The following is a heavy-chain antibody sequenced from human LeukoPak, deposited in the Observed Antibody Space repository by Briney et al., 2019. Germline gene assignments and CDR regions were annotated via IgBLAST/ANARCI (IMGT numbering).Heavy chain of an antibody. Sequence: SETLSLTCTVSGGSISSYYWSWIRQPPGKGLEWIGYIYYSGSTNYNPSLKSRVTISVDTSKNQFSLKLSSVTAADTAVYYCAREAGLHSSSWYGYFDYWGQGTLVTVSS. D-gene: IGHD6-13*01. CDR1: GGSISSYY. CDR3: AREAGLHSSSWYGYFDY. J-gene: IGHJ4*02. CDR2: IYYSGST. V-gene: IGHV4-59*12.